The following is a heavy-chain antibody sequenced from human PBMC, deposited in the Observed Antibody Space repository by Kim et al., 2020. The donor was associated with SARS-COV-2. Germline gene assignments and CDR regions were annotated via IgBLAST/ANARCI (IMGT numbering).Heavy chain of an antibody. V-gene: IGHV3-7*01. Sequence: GGSLRLSCVESGITSSSYWLTWVRQAPGKGLEWVANIKRDGSERYYADSVKGRFTISRDNAKSSVFLQMNSLRSQDTAVYYCAISGIWGRGTLVTDSS. CDR2: IKRDGSER. CDR1: GITSSSYW. CDR3: AISGI. J-gene: IGHJ1*01.